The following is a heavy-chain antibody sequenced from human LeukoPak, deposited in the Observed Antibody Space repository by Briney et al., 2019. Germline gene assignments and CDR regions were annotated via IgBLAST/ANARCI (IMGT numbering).Heavy chain of an antibody. CDR2: IKQDGTEK. J-gene: IGHJ4*02. Sequence: PGGSLRLSCAASGFIFSSYWMNWVRQAPGKGLEWVASIKQDGTEKSYVDSVKGRFTISRDNAKKSLYLQMSSLRTEDTAVYYCAREDFGVGHFDYWGQGTLVTVSS. D-gene: IGHD3-3*01. CDR3: AREDFGVGHFDY. CDR1: GFIFSSYW. V-gene: IGHV3-7*01.